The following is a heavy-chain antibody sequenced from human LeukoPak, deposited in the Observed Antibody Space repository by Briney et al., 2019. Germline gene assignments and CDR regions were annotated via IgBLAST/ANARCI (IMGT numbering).Heavy chain of an antibody. V-gene: IGHV3-15*04. Sequence: GGSLRLSCAASGFTFNYAWMSWVRQVPGKGLEWVGQTVSEIDGGTTDYAAPVKGRFTISRDDSKSTLYLQMNSLRIEDTAVYYCTTDEDWNYARKDVWGQGATVIVSS. J-gene: IGHJ6*02. CDR1: GFTFNYAW. CDR2: TVSEIDGGTT. D-gene: IGHD1-7*01. CDR3: TTDEDWNYARKDV.